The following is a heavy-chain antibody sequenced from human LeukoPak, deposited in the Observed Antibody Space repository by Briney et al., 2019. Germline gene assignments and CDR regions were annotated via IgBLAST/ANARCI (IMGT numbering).Heavy chain of an antibody. CDR1: GFTFSSYW. Sequence: PGGSLRLSCAASGFTFSSYWMSWVRQPPGKGLEWVANIKQDGSEKFYVDSVKGRFTNSRDNAKNSLYLQMNSLRAEDPALYYCARIKEWLGTYYFDSWGQGTLVTVSS. CDR3: ARIKEWLGTYYFDS. D-gene: IGHD6-19*01. J-gene: IGHJ4*02. CDR2: IKQDGSEK. V-gene: IGHV3-7*03.